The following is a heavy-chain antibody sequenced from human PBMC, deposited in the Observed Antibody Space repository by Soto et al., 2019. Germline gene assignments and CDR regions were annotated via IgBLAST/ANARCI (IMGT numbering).Heavy chain of an antibody. D-gene: IGHD3-10*01. CDR3: TTYYYGSGTDYYFDY. Sequence: GGSLRLSCAASGFTFSNAWMNWVRQAPGKGLEWVGRIKSKTDGGTTDYAAPVKGRFTISRDDSKNTLYLQMNSLKTEDTAVYYCTTYYYGSGTDYYFDYWGQGTLVTVSS. CDR2: IKSKTDGGTT. V-gene: IGHV3-15*07. J-gene: IGHJ4*02. CDR1: GFTFSNAW.